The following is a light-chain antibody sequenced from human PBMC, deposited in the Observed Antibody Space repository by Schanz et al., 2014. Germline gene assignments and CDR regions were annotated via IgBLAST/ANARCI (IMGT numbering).Light chain of an antibody. Sequence: QSALTQPASVSGSPGQSITISCTGTGSDVGGYNYVSWYQQHPGKAPKLIIYGVTNRPSGVSTRFSGSKSGNTASLTISGLQAEDEADYYCCSYVSSTTPYVFGFGTKLT. CDR3: CSYVSSTTPYV. CDR2: GVT. J-gene: IGLJ1*01. CDR1: GSDVGGYNY. V-gene: IGLV2-14*03.